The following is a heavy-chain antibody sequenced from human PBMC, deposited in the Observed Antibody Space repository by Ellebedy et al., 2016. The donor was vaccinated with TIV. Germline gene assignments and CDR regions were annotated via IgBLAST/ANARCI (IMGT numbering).Heavy chain of an antibody. CDR1: GGSISSSSYY. CDR3: ASWGSGRIRWDY. J-gene: IGHJ4*02. D-gene: IGHD4-23*01. V-gene: IGHV4-39*01. Sequence: SETLSLTCTVSGGSISSSSYYWGWIRQPPGKGLEWIGSIYYSGSTYYNPSLKSRVTISVDTSKNQFSLKLSSVTAADTAVYYCASWGSGRIRWDYWGQGTLVTVSS. CDR2: IYYSGST.